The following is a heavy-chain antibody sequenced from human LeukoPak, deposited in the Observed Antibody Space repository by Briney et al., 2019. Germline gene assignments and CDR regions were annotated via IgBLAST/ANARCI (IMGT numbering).Heavy chain of an antibody. V-gene: IGHV4-59*12. D-gene: IGHD3-10*01. Sequence: SETLSLTCTVSGGSISRYYWSWIRQPPGKGLEWIGYIYYSGSTNYNPSLKSRVTMSVDTSKNQFSLKLSSVTAADTAVYYCAREGYYGSESYYRPFDYWGQGTLVTVSS. CDR2: IYYSGST. J-gene: IGHJ4*02. CDR3: AREGYYGSESYYRPFDY. CDR1: GGSISRYY.